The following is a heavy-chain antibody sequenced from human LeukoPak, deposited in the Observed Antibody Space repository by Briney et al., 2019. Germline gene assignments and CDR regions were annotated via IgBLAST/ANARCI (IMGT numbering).Heavy chain of an antibody. Sequence: PSETLSLTYTVSGYSLSSGYSWGWIRQPPGKGLEWIGNIYHSGSTYYNPSLKSRVTISVDTSKNQFSLKLNSVTAADTAVYYCARFSWSDAFDIWGQGTMVTVSS. D-gene: IGHD6-13*01. CDR1: GYSLSSGYS. J-gene: IGHJ3*02. CDR3: ARFSWSDAFDI. V-gene: IGHV4-38-2*02. CDR2: IYHSGST.